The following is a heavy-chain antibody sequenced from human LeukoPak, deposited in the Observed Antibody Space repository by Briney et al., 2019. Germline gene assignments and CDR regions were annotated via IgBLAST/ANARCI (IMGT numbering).Heavy chain of an antibody. J-gene: IGHJ3*02. CDR2: IYPGDSDT. Sequence: GESLQISCKGSGYSFTSYWIGWVRQMPGKGLEWMGIIYPGDSDTRYSPSFQGQVTISADKSISTAYLQWSSLKASDTAMYYCARLDRITFGGVIVDDAFDIWGQGTMVTVSS. D-gene: IGHD3-16*02. V-gene: IGHV5-51*01. CDR1: GYSFTSYW. CDR3: ARLDRITFGGVIVDDAFDI.